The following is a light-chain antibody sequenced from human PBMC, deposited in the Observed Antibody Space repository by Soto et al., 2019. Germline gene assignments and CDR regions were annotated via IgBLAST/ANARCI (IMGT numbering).Light chain of an antibody. CDR3: QQYNNWPWT. Sequence: EIVLTQSLATLSVFPGERATLSCRASQSVATDLAWYQQKPGQPPRLLIYGASTRATGIPARFSGSGSGTEFTLTISSLQSVDFAVYSCQQYNNWPWTFGQGTKVDI. J-gene: IGKJ1*01. CDR2: GAS. CDR1: QSVATD. V-gene: IGKV3-15*01.